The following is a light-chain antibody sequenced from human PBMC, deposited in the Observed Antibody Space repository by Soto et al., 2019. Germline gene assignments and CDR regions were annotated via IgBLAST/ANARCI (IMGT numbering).Light chain of an antibody. CDR1: QSVSSN. J-gene: IGKJ1*01. V-gene: IGKV3-15*01. CDR2: GAS. Sequence: IVMTQSPATLSVSPGERATLSCRAGQSVSSNLAWYQQKPGQAPRLLIYGASTRATGIPARFSGSGSGTEFTLTISSLQSEDVAVYYCQQYNNWWTFGQGTKVEI. CDR3: QQYNNWWT.